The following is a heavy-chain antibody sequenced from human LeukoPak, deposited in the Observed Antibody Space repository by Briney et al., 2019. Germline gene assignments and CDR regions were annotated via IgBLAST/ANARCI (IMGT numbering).Heavy chain of an antibody. V-gene: IGHV3-23*01. CDR1: GSSIRRVY. D-gene: IGHD3-10*01. CDR3: AKSRNSMVRGVIDY. CDR2: ISGSGGST. J-gene: IGHJ4*02. Sequence: PRGSLRFSRAGTGSSIRRVYMCVVAEAPRKGLGWVSAISGSGGSTYYAKSVKGRFPISRDNSKNTLYLQMNSLRAEDTAVYYCAKSRNSMVRGVIDYWGQGTLVTVSS.